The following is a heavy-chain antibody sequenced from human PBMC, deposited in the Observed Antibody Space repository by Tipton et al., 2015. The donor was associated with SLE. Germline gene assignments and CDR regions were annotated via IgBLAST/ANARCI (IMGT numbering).Heavy chain of an antibody. D-gene: IGHD2-15*01. CDR3: ARDRGFCSGGSCYLDGFDI. CDR1: GGSINTYY. J-gene: IGHJ3*02. Sequence: TLSLTCTVSGGSINTYYWTWIRQPPGKGLEWIGYIYYSGSTNYNPPLKSRVTISVDTTKNQFSLKVHSVTAADTAVYYCARDRGFCSGGSCYLDGFDIWGQGTMVTVSS. CDR2: IYYSGST. V-gene: IGHV4-59*12.